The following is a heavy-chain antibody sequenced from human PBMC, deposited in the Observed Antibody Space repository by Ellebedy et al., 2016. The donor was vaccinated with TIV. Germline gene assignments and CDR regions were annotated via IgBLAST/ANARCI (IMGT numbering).Heavy chain of an antibody. CDR3: ARGVPAAS. CDR1: GGSISSSNW. J-gene: IGHJ4*02. CDR2: IYYSGST. V-gene: IGHV4-28*03. Sequence: MPSETLSLTCTVSGGSISSSNWWGWIRQPPGKGLEWIGYIYYSGSTYYNPSLKSRVTMSVDTSKNQFSLKLSSVTAVDTAVYYCARGVPAASWGQGTLVTVSS. D-gene: IGHD2-2*01.